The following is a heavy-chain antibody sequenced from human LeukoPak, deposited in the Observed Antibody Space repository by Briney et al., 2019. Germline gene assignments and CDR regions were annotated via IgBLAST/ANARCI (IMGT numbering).Heavy chain of an antibody. D-gene: IGHD3-10*01. Sequence: PSETLSLTCAVYGGSFSGYYWSWLRQPPGKGLEWLGEINHSGSTNYNPSLKSRVTISVDTSKNQFSLKLSSVTAADTAVYYCARHRRYYYGSGLFDYWGQGTLVTVSS. CDR2: INHSGST. CDR3: ARHRRYYYGSGLFDY. CDR1: GGSFSGYY. J-gene: IGHJ4*02. V-gene: IGHV4-34*01.